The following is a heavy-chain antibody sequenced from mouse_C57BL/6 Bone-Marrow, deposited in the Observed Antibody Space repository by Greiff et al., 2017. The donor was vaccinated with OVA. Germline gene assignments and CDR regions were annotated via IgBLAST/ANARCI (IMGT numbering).Heavy chain of an antibody. CDR2: INPGSGGT. D-gene: IGHD1-1*01. CDR1: GYAFTNYL. CDR3: AREGTTVWYFDV. V-gene: IGHV1-54*01. J-gene: IGHJ1*03. Sequence: QVQLQQSGAELVRPGPSVKVSCKASGYAFTNYLIEWVKQRPGQGLEWIGVINPGSGGTNYNEKFKGKATLTADKSSSTAYMQLSSLTSEDSAVYFCAREGTTVWYFDVWGTGTTVTVSS.